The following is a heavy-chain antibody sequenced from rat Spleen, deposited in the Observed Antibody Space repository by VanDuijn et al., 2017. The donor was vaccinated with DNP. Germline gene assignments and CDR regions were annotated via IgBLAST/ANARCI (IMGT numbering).Heavy chain of an antibody. D-gene: IGHD1-11*01. Sequence: EVQLVESGGGPVQPGRSLKLSCVASGFTFSSYWMYWIRQAPGKGLEWVATISYDGTDTYYRDSVKGRFTISRDNAKSTLYLQMDSLRSEDTATYYCATGGLERRSHYFDYWGQGVMVTVSS. CDR1: GFTFSSYW. J-gene: IGHJ2*01. V-gene: IGHV5-58*01. CDR2: ISYDGTDT. CDR3: ATGGLERRSHYFDY.